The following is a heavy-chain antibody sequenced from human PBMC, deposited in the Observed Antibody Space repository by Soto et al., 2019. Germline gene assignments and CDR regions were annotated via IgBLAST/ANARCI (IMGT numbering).Heavy chain of an antibody. CDR2: IIPILGIA. Sequence: GASVKVSCKASGGTFSSYTISWVRQAPGQGLGWMGRIIPILGIANYAQKFQGRVTITADKSTSTAYMELSSLGAEDTAAYYCTGEVASGYWGQGTLVTVSSGKSPAALFHGLDVWGQGTTVTVSS. J-gene: IGHJ6*02. V-gene: IGHV1-69*02. CDR1: GGTFSSYT. CDR3: TGEVASGYWGQGTLVTVSSGKSPAALFHGLDV. D-gene: IGHD2-8*02.